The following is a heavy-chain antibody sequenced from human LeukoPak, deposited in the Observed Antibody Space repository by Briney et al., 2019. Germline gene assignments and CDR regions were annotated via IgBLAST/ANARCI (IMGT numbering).Heavy chain of an antibody. D-gene: IGHD3-16*01. V-gene: IGHV4-59*01. CDR1: GGSISSYY. Sequence: SETLSLTCTVSGGSISSYYWSWIRQPPGKGLEWIGYIYYSGSTNYNPSLKSRVTISVDTSKNQFSLKLSSVTAADTAVYYCAGDLGEGDPQLMDKDYYGMDVWGQGTTVTVSS. CDR3: AGDLGEGDPQLMDKDYYGMDV. J-gene: IGHJ6*02. CDR2: IYYSGST.